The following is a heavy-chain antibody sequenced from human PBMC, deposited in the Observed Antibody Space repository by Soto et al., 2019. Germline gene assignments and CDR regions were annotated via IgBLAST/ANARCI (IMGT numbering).Heavy chain of an antibody. J-gene: IGHJ5*02. CDR2: ISAYNGNT. V-gene: IGHV1-18*01. CDR1: RSTFTSYG. CDR3: ARVPTYDFWSGYYVFTEWWFDP. D-gene: IGHD3-3*01. Sequence: ASVTVSCQASRSTFTSYGISWVRQAPGQGLEWMGWISAYNGNTNYAQKLQGRVTMTTDTSTSTAYMELRSLRSDDTAVYYCARVPTYDFWSGYYVFTEWWFDPWGQGTLVTVSS.